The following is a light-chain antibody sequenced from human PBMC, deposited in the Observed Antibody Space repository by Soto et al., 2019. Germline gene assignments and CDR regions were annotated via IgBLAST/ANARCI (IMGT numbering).Light chain of an antibody. CDR2: GAS. CDR1: QSISSSY. CDR3: QQYGSSPYT. V-gene: IGKV3-20*01. J-gene: IGKJ2*01. Sequence: EIVLTQSPGTLSLSPGERATLSCRASQSISSSYLAWDQQKPGQPPRLLIYGASSRATGIPDRFSGSGSGTDFTLTISRLQPEDFAVYYCQQYGSSPYTFGQGTKLEIK.